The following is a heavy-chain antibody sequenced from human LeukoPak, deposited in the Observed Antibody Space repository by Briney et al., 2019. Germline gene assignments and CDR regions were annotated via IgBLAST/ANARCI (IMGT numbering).Heavy chain of an antibody. CDR3: ARSEGLGAFDI. CDR1: GYTFTSNY. D-gene: IGHD1-14*01. V-gene: IGHV1-69*13. CDR2: IIPIFGTA. J-gene: IGHJ3*02. Sequence: GASVKVSCKASGYTFTSNYIHWVRQAPGQGLEWMGGIIPIFGTANYAQKFQGRVTITADESTSTAYMELSSLRSEDTAVYYCARSEGLGAFDIWGQGTMVTVSS.